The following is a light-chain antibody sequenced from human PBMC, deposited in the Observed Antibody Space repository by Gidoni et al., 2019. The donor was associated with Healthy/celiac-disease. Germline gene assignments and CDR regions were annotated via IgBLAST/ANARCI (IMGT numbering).Light chain of an antibody. CDR3: QQYGSSPVT. J-gene: IGKJ1*01. CDR2: GAS. Sequence: ESGLTQSPGTLSLSPGERATLSCRASQSVSSSYLAWYQQKPGQAPRLLIYGASSRATGIPDRFSGSGSGTDFTLTISRLEPEDFAVYYCQQYGSSPVTFGQGTKVEIK. CDR1: QSVSSSY. V-gene: IGKV3-20*01.